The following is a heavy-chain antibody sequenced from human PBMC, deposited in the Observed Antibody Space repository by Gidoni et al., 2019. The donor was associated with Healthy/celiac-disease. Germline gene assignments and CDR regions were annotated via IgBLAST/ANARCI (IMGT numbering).Heavy chain of an antibody. J-gene: IGHJ4*02. CDR3: ARDRTYYDYVWGSYRYLYFDY. Sequence: EVQLVESGGGLVQPGGSLRLSCAASGFTFSSYSMNWVRQAPGKGLEWVSYISSSSSTIYYADSVKGRFTISRDNAKNSLYLQMNSLRDEDTAVYYCARDRTYYDYVWGSYRYLYFDYWGQGTLVTVSS. V-gene: IGHV3-48*02. CDR1: GFTFSSYS. CDR2: ISSSSSTI. D-gene: IGHD3-16*02.